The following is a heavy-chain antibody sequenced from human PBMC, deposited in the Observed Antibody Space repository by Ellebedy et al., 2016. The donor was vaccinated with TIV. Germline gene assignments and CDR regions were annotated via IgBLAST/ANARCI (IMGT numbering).Heavy chain of an antibody. CDR3: VKLDSSGFYYGRLDY. D-gene: IGHD3-22*01. V-gene: IGHV3-23*01. CDR2: ISGGGDST. Sequence: GGSLRLSCAASGFTFSSFAMHWVRQAPGKGLEWLSVISGGGDSTYHAGSVKGRSTITRDNSKNTLFLQMNSLRAEDTAVYYCVKLDSSGFYYGRLDYWGQGTLVTVSS. J-gene: IGHJ4*02. CDR1: GFTFSSFA.